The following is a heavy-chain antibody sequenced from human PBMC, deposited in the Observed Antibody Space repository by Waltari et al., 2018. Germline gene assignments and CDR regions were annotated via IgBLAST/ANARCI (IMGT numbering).Heavy chain of an antibody. Sequence: QVQLVQSGAEVKKPGASVKVSCKASGYTFTSYAMHWVRQAPGQRLEWMGWINAGNGNTKYSQEFQGRVTITRDASASTAYMELSSLRSEDMAVYYCARGGGVCSSTSCFAFDIWGQGTMVTVSS. CDR1: GYTFTSYA. V-gene: IGHV1-3*03. J-gene: IGHJ3*02. CDR3: ARGGGVCSSTSCFAFDI. CDR2: INAGNGNT. D-gene: IGHD2-2*01.